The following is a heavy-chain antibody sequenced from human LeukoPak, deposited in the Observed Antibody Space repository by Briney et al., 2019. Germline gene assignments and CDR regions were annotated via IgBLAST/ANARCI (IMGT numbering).Heavy chain of an antibody. J-gene: IGHJ4*02. V-gene: IGHV3-21*01. CDR2: ISSSSSYI. CDR3: ASPTLYYYDRKGY. Sequence: GGSLRLYCAASGFTFSSYSMNWVRQAPGKGLEWVSSISSSSSYIYYADSVKGRFTISRDNAKNSLYLQMNSLRAEDTAVYYCASPTLYYYDRKGYWGQGTLVTVSS. CDR1: GFTFSSYS. D-gene: IGHD3-22*01.